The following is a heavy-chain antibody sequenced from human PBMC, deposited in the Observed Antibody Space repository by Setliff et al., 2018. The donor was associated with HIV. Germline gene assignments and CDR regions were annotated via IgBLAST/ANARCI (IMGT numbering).Heavy chain of an antibody. J-gene: IGHJ5*02. V-gene: IGHV1-69*13. CDR1: GYTFTSFA. CDR3: ARADPFVTERSHDFGGNSGGWFDP. Sequence: SVKVSCKTSGYTFTSFAIIWVRQAPGQGLEWMGGIIPIFGTANYAQNFQGRVTITADASTSTAYMALSSLRSADTAVYYCARADPFVTERSHDFGGNSGGWFDPWGQGTLVTVS. CDR2: IIPIFGTA. D-gene: IGHD4-17*01.